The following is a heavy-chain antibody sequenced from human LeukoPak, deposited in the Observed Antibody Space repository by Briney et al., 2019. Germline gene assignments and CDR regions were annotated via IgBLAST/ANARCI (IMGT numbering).Heavy chain of an antibody. D-gene: IGHD1-1*01. CDR1: GFAFGAYW. Sequence: GGSLRLSCAASGFAFGAYWMTWVRQAPGKGLEWVAKIKQDGSEKYYVGSVQGRFTVSRDNAKNSLYLHMNSLRAEDTAVYHCVRGHWSSMFWGQGTLVIVSS. J-gene: IGHJ4*02. CDR3: VRGHWSSMF. V-gene: IGHV3-7*01. CDR2: IKQDGSEK.